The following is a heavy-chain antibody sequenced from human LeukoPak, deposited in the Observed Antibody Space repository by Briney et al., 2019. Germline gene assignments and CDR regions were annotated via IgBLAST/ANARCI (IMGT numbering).Heavy chain of an antibody. CDR2: IKRKTDGGTA. J-gene: IGHJ4*02. CDR3: TTVGQSGYYDSAGYYYFDY. V-gene: IGHV3-15*01. Sequence: GGSLTLSCAASGFSFSNAWMRWVRPAPGRGLEWVGRIKRKTDGGTADYAAPVKGRFTISRDDSPNTLYLQMNSLKTEDTAVYYCTTVGQSGYYDSAGYYYFDYWGQGTLVTVSS. D-gene: IGHD3-22*01. CDR1: GFSFSNAW.